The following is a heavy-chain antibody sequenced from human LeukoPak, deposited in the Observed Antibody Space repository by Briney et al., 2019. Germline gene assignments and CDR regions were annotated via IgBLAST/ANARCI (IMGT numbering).Heavy chain of an antibody. CDR3: ARPSLRTTGTTWFIGSWFDP. Sequence: ASVKVSCKASGYTFTSYAMHWVRQAPGQRLEWMGWINAGNGNTKYSQKFQGRVIITRDTSASTAYMELSSLRSEDTAVYYCARPSLRTTGTTWFIGSWFDPWGQGTLVTVSS. J-gene: IGHJ5*02. CDR1: GYTFTSYA. V-gene: IGHV1-3*01. CDR2: INAGNGNT. D-gene: IGHD1-1*01.